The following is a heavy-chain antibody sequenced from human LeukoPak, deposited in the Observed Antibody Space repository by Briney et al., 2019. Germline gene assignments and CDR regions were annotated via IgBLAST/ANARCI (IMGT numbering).Heavy chain of an antibody. J-gene: IGHJ6*03. CDR1: GGSISSYY. CDR3: ARDLYGSGSYYNEGYYYYMDV. CDR2: IYYSGST. V-gene: IGHV4-59*01. Sequence: SETLSLTCTVSGGSISSYYWSWIRQPPGKGLEWIGYIYYSGSTNYNPSLKSRVTISVDTSKNQFSLKLSSVTAADTAVYYCARDLYGSGSYYNEGYYYYMDVWGKGTTVTISS. D-gene: IGHD3-10*01.